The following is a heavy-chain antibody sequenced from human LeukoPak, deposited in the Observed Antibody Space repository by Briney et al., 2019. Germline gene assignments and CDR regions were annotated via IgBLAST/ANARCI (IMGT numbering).Heavy chain of an antibody. CDR2: IHNSGST. J-gene: IGHJ4*02. Sequence: SETLSLTCTVSGDSMSTLYWNWIRQPPGKGLEWIGYIHNSGSTNYNPSLKSRVTISVDTSKNQFSLKLNSVTAADTAVYYCATYDSSGYYRYSFDYWGQGTLVTVSS. CDR3: ATYDSSGYYRYSFDY. D-gene: IGHD3-22*01. V-gene: IGHV4-59*11. CDR1: GDSMSTLY.